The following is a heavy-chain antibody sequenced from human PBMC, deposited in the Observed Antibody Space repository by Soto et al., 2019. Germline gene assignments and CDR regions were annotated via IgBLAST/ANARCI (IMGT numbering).Heavy chain of an antibody. D-gene: IGHD2-15*01. CDR1: GIRISPYG. Sequence: QVQLVESGGGVVQPGRSLRLSCAASGIRISPYGMHWVRQAPGKGLEWVAAISHDGRIQYYADSVKGRFTISRDRSKTTAYLQMNNLRAEDTAVYYCARDHWDCSGGGCNPHQLNFFAMDVWGQGTTVTVSS. CDR3: ARDHWDCSGGGCNPHQLNFFAMDV. V-gene: IGHV3-30*03. CDR2: ISHDGRIQ. J-gene: IGHJ6*02.